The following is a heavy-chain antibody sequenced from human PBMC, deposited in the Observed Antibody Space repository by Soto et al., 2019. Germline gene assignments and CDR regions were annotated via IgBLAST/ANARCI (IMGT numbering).Heavy chain of an antibody. V-gene: IGHV3-21*01. J-gene: IGHJ3*02. Sequence: GGSLSLSCAASGFTFSSYSMNWVRQAPGKGLEWVSSISSSSSYIYYADSVKGRFTISRDNAKNSLYLQMNSLRAEDTAVYYCARDTQGQNDAFDIWGQGTMVTVSS. CDR1: GFTFSSYS. CDR3: ARDTQGQNDAFDI. CDR2: ISSSSSYI.